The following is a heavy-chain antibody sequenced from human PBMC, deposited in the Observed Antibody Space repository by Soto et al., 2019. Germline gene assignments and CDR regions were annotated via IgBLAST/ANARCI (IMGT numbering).Heavy chain of an antibody. J-gene: IGHJ4*02. Sequence: ASVKVSCKVSGYTLTELSMHWVRQAPGKGLEGRGGFDPEAGETIYAQKFHGRVTMTEDTSTDTAYMELSSLRSEDTAVYYCATSRDGYNFSYWGQGTLVTASS. D-gene: IGHD5-12*01. CDR2: FDPEAGET. CDR3: ATSRDGYNFSY. CDR1: GYTLTELS. V-gene: IGHV1-24*01.